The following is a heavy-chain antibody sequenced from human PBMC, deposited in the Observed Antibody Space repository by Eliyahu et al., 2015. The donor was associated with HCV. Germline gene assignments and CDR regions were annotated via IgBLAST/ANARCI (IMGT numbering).Heavy chain of an antibody. CDR2: TNEDGRTT. D-gene: IGHD2-15*01. CDR1: RFTFSKXW. V-gene: IGHV3-74*01. CDR3: ARDLSGRDDY. Sequence: EVQLVESGGGXVQSGGSLRLPCVASRFTFSKXWMHWVRQAPGKGLVWVSRTNEDGRTTNYADSVKGRFTISRDNAKDTLYLQMNSLRVEDTAVYYCARDLSGRDDYWGQGTLVTVSS. J-gene: IGHJ4*02.